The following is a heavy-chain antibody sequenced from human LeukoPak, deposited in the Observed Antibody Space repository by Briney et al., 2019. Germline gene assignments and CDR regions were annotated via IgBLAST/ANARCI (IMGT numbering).Heavy chain of an antibody. J-gene: IGHJ6*02. D-gene: IGHD3-10*01. CDR3: ASRGSGSYYKPSYGMDV. CDR1: GGSFSGYY. Sequence: ASETLSLTCAVYGGSFSGYYWSWIRQPPGKGLEWIGEINHSGSTNYNPSLKSRVTISVDTSKNQSSLKLSSVTAADTAVYYCASRGSGSYYKPSYGMDVWGQGTTVTVSS. V-gene: IGHV4-34*01. CDR2: INHSGST.